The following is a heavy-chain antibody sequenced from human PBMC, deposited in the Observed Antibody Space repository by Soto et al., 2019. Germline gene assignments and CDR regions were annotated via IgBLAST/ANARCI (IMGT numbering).Heavy chain of an antibody. Sequence: QVQLVQSGAEVKKPGASVKVSCKASGYTFTGYYMHWVRQAPGQGLEWMGWINPNSGGTNYAQKFQGWVTMTRDTSISTAYMELSRLRSDDTAVYYCAREIHKARSPLYYGMDVWGQGTTVTVSS. D-gene: IGHD6-6*01. J-gene: IGHJ6*02. V-gene: IGHV1-2*04. CDR1: GYTFTGYY. CDR2: INPNSGGT. CDR3: AREIHKARSPLYYGMDV.